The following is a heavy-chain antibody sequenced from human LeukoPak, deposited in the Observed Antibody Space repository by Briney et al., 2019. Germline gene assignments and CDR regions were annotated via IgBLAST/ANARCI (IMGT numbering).Heavy chain of an antibody. CDR3: ARKWLYCSGGSCYYFDY. CDR1: GFTFSDYY. D-gene: IGHD2-15*01. Sequence: GGSLRLPCAASGFTFSDYYMSWIRQAPGKGLEWVSYISSSSSYTNYADSVKGRFTISRDNAKNSLYLQMNSLRAEDTAVYYCARKWLYCSGGSCYYFDYWGQGTLVTVSS. CDR2: ISSSSSYT. J-gene: IGHJ4*02. V-gene: IGHV3-11*03.